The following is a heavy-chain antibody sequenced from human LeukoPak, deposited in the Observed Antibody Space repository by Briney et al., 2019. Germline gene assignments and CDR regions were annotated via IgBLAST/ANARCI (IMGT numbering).Heavy chain of an antibody. CDR3: ARSGYSYGADAFDI. Sequence: SETLSLTCTVSGGSISNKYWSWIRQPPGKGLEWIGYIYYSGSTNYNPSLKSRVTISVGTSKNQFSLKLSPVTAADTAVYYCARSGYSYGADAFDIWGQGTMVTVSS. CDR1: GGSISNKY. J-gene: IGHJ3*02. CDR2: IYYSGST. V-gene: IGHV4-59*01. D-gene: IGHD5-18*01.